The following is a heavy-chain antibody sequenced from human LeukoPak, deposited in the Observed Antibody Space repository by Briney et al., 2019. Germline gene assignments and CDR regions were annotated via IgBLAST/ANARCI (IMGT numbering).Heavy chain of an antibody. V-gene: IGHV3-30-3*01. CDR2: ISYDGSNK. D-gene: IGHD3-22*01. J-gene: IGHJ4*02. CDR1: GFTFSSYA. Sequence: GGSLRLSCAASGFTFSSYAMSWVRQAPGKGLEWVAVISYDGSNKYYADSVKGRFTISRDNSKNTLYLQMNSLRAEDTAVYYCARDHPYYYDSSGYGILGYWGQGTLVTVSS. CDR3: ARDHPYYYDSSGYGILGY.